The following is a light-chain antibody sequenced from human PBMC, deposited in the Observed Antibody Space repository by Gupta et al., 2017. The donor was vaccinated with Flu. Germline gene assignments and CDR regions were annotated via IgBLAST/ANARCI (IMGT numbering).Light chain of an antibody. CDR2: GTS. J-gene: IGKJ4*01. V-gene: IGKV3-20*01. Sequence: PGTLSLSPGERATLLCRASQSVSSGYVAWYQQKPGQAPRLLIYGTSNRATGIPDRFSGSGSGTDFTLTISRLEPEDVAVFYCQQYGNSRAFGGGTKVEIK. CDR1: QSVSSGY. CDR3: QQYGNSRA.